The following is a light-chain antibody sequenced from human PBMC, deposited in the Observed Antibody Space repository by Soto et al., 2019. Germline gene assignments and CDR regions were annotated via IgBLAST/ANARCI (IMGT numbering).Light chain of an antibody. J-gene: IGKJ1*01. CDR3: QQSYRSGT. V-gene: IGKV1-39*01. Sequence: DIQMTQSPSSLSASVEDRVTITCRASQSISSYLNWYQQKPGKAPKLLIYAASSLESGVPSRFSGSGSGTDFTLTISSLQPEDFATYYCQQSYRSGTFGQGTKVEIK. CDR1: QSISSY. CDR2: AAS.